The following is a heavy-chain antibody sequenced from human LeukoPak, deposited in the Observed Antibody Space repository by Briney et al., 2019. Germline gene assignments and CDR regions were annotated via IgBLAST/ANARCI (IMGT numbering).Heavy chain of an antibody. CDR1: GYTFTSYD. J-gene: IGHJ6*03. V-gene: IGHV1-8*01. CDR2: MNPNSGNT. D-gene: IGHD2-2*01. CDR3: ARARRARTAGYYYMDV. Sequence: ASVKVSCKASGYTFTSYDINWVRQATGQGLEWMGWMNPNSGNTGYAQKFQGRVTMTRNTSISTAYTELSSLRSEDTAVYYCARARRARTAGYYYMDVWGKGTTVTVSS.